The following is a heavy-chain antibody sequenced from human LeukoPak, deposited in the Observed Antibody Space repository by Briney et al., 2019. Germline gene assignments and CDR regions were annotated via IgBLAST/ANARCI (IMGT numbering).Heavy chain of an antibody. CDR3: AKPVAGTGYFDY. J-gene: IGHJ4*02. CDR2: ISSSSSYI. Sequence: GGSLRLSCAASGFTFGTYSMNWVRQAPGKGLEWVSSISSSSSYIDYADSVKGRFTISRDNSKNTLYLQMNSLRAEDTAVYYCAKPVAGTGYFDYWGQGTLVTVSS. V-gene: IGHV3-21*04. D-gene: IGHD6-19*01. CDR1: GFTFGTYS.